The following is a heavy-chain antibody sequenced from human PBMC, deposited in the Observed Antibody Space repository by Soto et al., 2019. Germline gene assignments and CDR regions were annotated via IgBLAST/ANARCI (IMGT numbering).Heavy chain of an antibody. CDR3: AKDTGTTVTTLVDY. D-gene: IGHD4-17*01. J-gene: IGHJ4*02. CDR1: GFTFDDYA. Sequence: EVQLVESGGGLVQPGRSLRLSCAASGFTFDDYAMHWVRQAPGKGLEWVSGISWNSGSIGYADSVKGRFTISRDNAKKSLYLQMNSLRAEDTALYYCAKDTGTTVTTLVDYWGQGTLVTVSS. V-gene: IGHV3-9*01. CDR2: ISWNSGSI.